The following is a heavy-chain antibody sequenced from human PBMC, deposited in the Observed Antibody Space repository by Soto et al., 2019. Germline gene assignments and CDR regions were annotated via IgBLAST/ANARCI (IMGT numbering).Heavy chain of an antibody. CDR1: GYTFTSYG. CDR3: ASSSREDFWSGPGGWFDP. J-gene: IGHJ5*02. CDR2: ISAYNGNT. Sequence: ASVKVSFKASGYTFTSYGISWVRQAPGQGLEWMGWISAYNGNTNYAQKLQGRVTMTTDTSTSTAYMELRSLRSDDTAVYYCASSSREDFWSGPGGWFDPWGQGTLVTVSS. D-gene: IGHD3-3*01. V-gene: IGHV1-18*01.